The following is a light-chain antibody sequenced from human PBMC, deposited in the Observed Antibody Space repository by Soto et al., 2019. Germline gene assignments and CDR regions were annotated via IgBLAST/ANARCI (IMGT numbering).Light chain of an antibody. CDR3: QQRSKWPPEVT. J-gene: IGKJ5*01. Sequence: LLTQSPATLTLSPGEIATLSWRASSSVPSSFVAWSQQKPGQAPRLLIYDASNRATGISARFSGSGSGTDFTLTISSLEPEDFAVYYCQQRSKWPPEVTFGQGTRLEI. CDR1: SSVPSSF. CDR2: DAS. V-gene: IGKV3-11*01.